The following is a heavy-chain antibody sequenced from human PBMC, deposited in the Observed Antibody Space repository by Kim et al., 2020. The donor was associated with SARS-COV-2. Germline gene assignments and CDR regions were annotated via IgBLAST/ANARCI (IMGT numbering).Heavy chain of an antibody. J-gene: IGHJ4*02. D-gene: IGHD3-9*01. CDR2: ISAYNGNT. V-gene: IGHV1-18*04. CDR3: ARALRYFDWTDPIDY. CDR1: GYTFTSYG. Sequence: ASVKVSCKASGYTFTSYGISWVRQAPGQGLEWMGWISAYNGNTNYAQKLQGRVTMTTDTSTSTAYMELRSLRSDDTAVYYCARALRYFDWTDPIDYWAQGTLVTVSS.